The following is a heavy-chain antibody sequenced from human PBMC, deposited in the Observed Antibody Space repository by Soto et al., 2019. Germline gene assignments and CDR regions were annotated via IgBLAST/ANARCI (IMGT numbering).Heavy chain of an antibody. CDR1: GFTVSSNY. Sequence: GGSLRLSCAASGFTVSSNYMSWVRQAPGKALEWVSVIYSGGTTYYADSVKGRFTISRDNAKNSLYLQMNSLRAEDTAVYYCARTFETRTWVLFIITFPPPWFGPWGKGTLDAVSS. V-gene: IGHV3-66*01. D-gene: IGHD3-16*01. CDR2: IYSGGTT. CDR3: ARTFETRTWVLFIITFPPPWFGP. J-gene: IGHJ5*02.